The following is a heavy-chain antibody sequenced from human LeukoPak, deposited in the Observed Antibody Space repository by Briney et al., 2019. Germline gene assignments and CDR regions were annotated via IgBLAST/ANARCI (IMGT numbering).Heavy chain of an antibody. D-gene: IGHD3-10*01. Sequence: PGGSLRLSCAASGFTFSSYAMHWVRQAPGQRLEWMGWINAGNGNTKYSQKFQGRVTITRDTSASTAYMELSSLRSEDTAVYYCARTDLGSGSLPFDYWGQGTLVTVSS. V-gene: IGHV1-3*01. J-gene: IGHJ4*02. CDR2: INAGNGNT. CDR1: GFTFSSYA. CDR3: ARTDLGSGSLPFDY.